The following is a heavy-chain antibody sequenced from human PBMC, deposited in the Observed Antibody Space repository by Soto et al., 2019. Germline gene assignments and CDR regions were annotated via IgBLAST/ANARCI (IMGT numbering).Heavy chain of an antibody. D-gene: IGHD3-22*01. Sequence: SETLSLTCTVSGSSISSGDYYWTWIRQPPGKGLEWIGSIYYSGNTYYNPSLKSRVTISVDPSNNQFSLKLSSVTAADTAVYYCARASYDSSTYYLDYWGQGTLVTVSS. J-gene: IGHJ4*02. CDR3: ARASYDSSTYYLDY. CDR1: GSSISSGDYY. V-gene: IGHV4-30-4*01. CDR2: IYYSGNT.